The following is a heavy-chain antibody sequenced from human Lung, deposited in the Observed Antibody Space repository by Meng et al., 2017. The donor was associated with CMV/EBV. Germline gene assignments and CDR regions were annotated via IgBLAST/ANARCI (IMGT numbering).Heavy chain of an antibody. D-gene: IGHD3-3*01. J-gene: IGHJ4*02. Sequence: ASVXVSCKASGYTFTNYGISWVRQAPGQGLEWMGWISGYTGNTNHAQKVQDRVIMTTDTPTSTAYMELRSLRSDDTAVYYCARDGPLRFLEWSPYYVDYWXQGTLVTVSS. CDR3: ARDGPLRFLEWSPYYVDY. CDR2: ISGYTGNT. CDR1: GYTFTNYG. V-gene: IGHV1-18*01.